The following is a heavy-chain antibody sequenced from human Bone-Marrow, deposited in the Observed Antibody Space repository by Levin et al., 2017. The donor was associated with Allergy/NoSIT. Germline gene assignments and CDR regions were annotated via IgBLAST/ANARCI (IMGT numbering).Heavy chain of an antibody. CDR2: ISHDGTNT. D-gene: IGHD3-9*01. J-gene: IGHJ4*02. Sequence: SCAASGFTFNIYAVHWVRQVPGKGLEWVAAISHDGTNTSYADSAKGRFTISRDNSKNTLFLQMNSLRFQDTAVYFCAKEGVKRAVSLTGPFDSWGQGTLVSVSS. V-gene: IGHV3-30*18. CDR1: GFTFNIYA. CDR3: AKEGVKRAVSLTGPFDS.